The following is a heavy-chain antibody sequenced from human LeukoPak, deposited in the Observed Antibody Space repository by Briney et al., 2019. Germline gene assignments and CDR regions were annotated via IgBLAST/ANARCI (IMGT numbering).Heavy chain of an antibody. J-gene: IGHJ4*02. Sequence: SGGSLRLSCAASGFTFNIYGMHWVRQAPGKGLEWVALISNDGSYKYFADSVKGRFTISRDNSKNTLYLQMNSLRAEDTAVYYCAKGSAYYYDSSGSPTGYWGQGTLVTVSS. V-gene: IGHV3-30*18. CDR3: AKGSAYYYDSSGSPTGY. CDR1: GFTFNIYG. D-gene: IGHD3-22*01. CDR2: ISNDGSYK.